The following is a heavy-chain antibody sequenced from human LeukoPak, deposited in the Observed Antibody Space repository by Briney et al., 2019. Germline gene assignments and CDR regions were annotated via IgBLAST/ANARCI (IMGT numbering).Heavy chain of an antibody. J-gene: IGHJ3*02. V-gene: IGHV3-30*18. CDR2: ISYDGSNK. D-gene: IGHD2-21*01. CDR3: AKDLIVVVNTGAFDI. CDR1: GFTFSSYG. Sequence: GGSLRLSCAASGFTFSSYGMHWVRQAPGKGLEGVAVISYDGSNKYYADSVKGRFTISRDNSKNTLYLQMNSLRAEDTAVYYCAKDLIVVVNTGAFDIWGQGTMVTVSS.